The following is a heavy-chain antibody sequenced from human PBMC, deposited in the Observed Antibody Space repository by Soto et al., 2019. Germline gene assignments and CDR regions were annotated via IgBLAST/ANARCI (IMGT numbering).Heavy chain of an antibody. Sequence: GASVKVSCKPACKDILSYYIHWVRQAPGQGLEWMGRVLASGGNTDYAQKFKGRITLARDTSAGTVNMELTSLTSEDTAVYYCARGGATIFGVIAYWGQGTLVTVSS. CDR2: VLASGGNT. D-gene: IGHD3-3*01. CDR3: ARGGATIFGVIAY. V-gene: IGHV1-46*01. J-gene: IGHJ4*02. CDR1: CKDILSYY.